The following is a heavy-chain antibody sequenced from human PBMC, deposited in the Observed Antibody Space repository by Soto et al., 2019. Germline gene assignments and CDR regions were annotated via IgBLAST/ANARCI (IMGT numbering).Heavy chain of an antibody. J-gene: IGHJ6*02. D-gene: IGHD3-16*01. CDR1: GYTFTGYY. CDR2: INPNSGGT. CDR3: ARDLGIYDYVWGGAGGMVV. Sequence: GASVKVSCKASGYTFTGYYMHWVRQAPGQGLEWMGWINPNSGGTNYAQKFQGRVTMTRDTSISTAYMELSRLRSDDTAVYYCARDLGIYDYVWGGAGGMVVWGQGTTVTVSS. V-gene: IGHV1-2*02.